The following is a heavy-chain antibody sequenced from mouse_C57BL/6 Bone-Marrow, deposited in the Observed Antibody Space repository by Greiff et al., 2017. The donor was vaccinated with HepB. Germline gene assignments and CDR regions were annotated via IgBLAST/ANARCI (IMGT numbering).Heavy chain of an antibody. J-gene: IGHJ4*01. Sequence: VQLQQSGAELVRPGASVKLSCTASGFNIKDDYMHWVKQRPEQGLEWIGWIDPENGDTEYASKFQGKATITADTTSNKAYLQLRSLTSEDTAVCNSKTMYYGKGDYARDYWGQGTSVTVSS. CDR2: IDPENGDT. V-gene: IGHV14-4*01. CDR1: GFNIKDDY. CDR3: KTMYYGKGDYARDY. D-gene: IGHD2-1*01.